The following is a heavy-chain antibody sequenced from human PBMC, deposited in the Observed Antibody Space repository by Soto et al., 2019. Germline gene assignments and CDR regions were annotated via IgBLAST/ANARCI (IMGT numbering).Heavy chain of an antibody. V-gene: IGHV1-18*04. Sequence: GASVKVSCKASGYTFTSYGISWVRQAPGQGLEWMGWISAYNGNTNYAQKLQGRVTMTTDTSTSTAYMELRSLRSDDTAVYYCASDPGYYYDSSGSPDDFDIWGQGSLV. J-gene: IGHJ3*02. D-gene: IGHD3-22*01. CDR3: ASDPGYYYDSSGSPDDFDI. CDR1: GYTFTSYG. CDR2: ISAYNGNT.